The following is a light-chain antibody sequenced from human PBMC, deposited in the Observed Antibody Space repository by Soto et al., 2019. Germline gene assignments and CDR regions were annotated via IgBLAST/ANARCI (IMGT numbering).Light chain of an antibody. CDR1: SSNIGSNT. J-gene: IGLJ1*01. Sequence: QSVLTQPPSASGTPGQRVTISCSGSSSNIGSNTVNWYQQLPGTAPKLLIYSNNQRPSGVPDRFSGSKSGTSASLAICGLQSEDEADYYCAAWDDSRYVFGTGTKLTVL. CDR3: AAWDDSRYV. CDR2: SNN. V-gene: IGLV1-44*01.